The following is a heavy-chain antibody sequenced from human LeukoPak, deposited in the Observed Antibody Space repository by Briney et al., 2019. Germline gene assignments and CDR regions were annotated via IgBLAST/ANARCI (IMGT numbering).Heavy chain of an antibody. Sequence: PSETLFLTCTVSGGSISSGDYYWSWIRQPPGKGLEWIGYMYNSGSTYYKPSLRSRVTISVDTSKNQFSLNLSSVTAADTAVYYCARVGAGSSGWHETYFDYWGQGTLVTVSS. CDR2: MYNSGST. D-gene: IGHD6-19*01. CDR1: GGSISSGDYY. V-gene: IGHV4-30-4*01. CDR3: ARVGAGSSGWHETYFDY. J-gene: IGHJ4*02.